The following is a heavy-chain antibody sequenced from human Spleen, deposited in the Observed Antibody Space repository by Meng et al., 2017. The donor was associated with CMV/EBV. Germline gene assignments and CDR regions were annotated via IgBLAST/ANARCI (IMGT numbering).Heavy chain of an antibody. CDR1: GYTFTDYY. J-gene: IGHJ6*02. CDR3: AREAIFGVVIIYYYYGMDV. V-gene: IGHV1-2*02. CDR2: INPNSSGT. D-gene: IGHD3-3*01. Sequence: ASVKVSCKASGYTFTDYYLHWVRQAPGQGLEWMGWINPNSSGTNYAQKFQGRVTMTRDTSISTAYMELSRLRSDDTAVYYCAREAIFGVVIIYYYYGMDVWGQGTTVTVSS.